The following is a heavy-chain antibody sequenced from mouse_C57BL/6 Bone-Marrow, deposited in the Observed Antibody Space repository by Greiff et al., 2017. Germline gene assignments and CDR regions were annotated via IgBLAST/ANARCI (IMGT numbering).Heavy chain of an antibody. D-gene: IGHD5-1-1*01. V-gene: IGHV2-5*01. CDR1: GFSLTSYG. J-gene: IGHJ3*01. CDR2: IWRGGST. Sequence: VQVVESGPGLVLPSQSLSITCTVSGFSLTSYGVHWVRQSPGKGLAWLGVIWRGGSTDYNAAFMSRLCITKDNSKSQVFFKMNSLQADDTAIYYCALIPLQAYWGQGTLVTVSA. CDR3: ALIPLQAY.